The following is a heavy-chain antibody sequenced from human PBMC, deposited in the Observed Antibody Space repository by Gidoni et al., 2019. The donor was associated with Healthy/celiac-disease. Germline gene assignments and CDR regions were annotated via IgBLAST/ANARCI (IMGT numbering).Heavy chain of an antibody. D-gene: IGHD1-7*01. CDR3: ARGGTGARWNHDY. CDR1: GYSISSGYY. CDR2: IYHSGST. V-gene: IGHV4-38-2*02. J-gene: IGHJ4*02. Sequence: QVQLQESGPGLVKPSETLSLTCTVSGYSISSGYYWGWIRQLPGKGLEWIGSIYHSGSTYYNPSLKSRVTISVDTSKNQFSLKLSSVTAADTAVYYCARGGTGARWNHDYWGQGTLVTVSS.